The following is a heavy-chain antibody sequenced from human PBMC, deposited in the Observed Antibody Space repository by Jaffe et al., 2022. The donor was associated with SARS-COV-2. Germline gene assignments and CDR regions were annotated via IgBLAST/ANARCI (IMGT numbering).Heavy chain of an antibody. Sequence: EVQLLESGGGLVQPGGSLRLSCAASGFTFSSYAMSWVRQAPGKGLEWVSAISGSGGSTYYADSVKGRFTISRDNSKNTLYLQMNSLRAEDTAVYYCAKAQTPVVVVSPWYDYWGQGTLVTVSS. D-gene: IGHD2-15*01. CDR2: ISGSGGST. CDR3: AKAQTPVVVVSPWYDY. CDR1: GFTFSSYA. V-gene: IGHV3-23*01. J-gene: IGHJ4*02.